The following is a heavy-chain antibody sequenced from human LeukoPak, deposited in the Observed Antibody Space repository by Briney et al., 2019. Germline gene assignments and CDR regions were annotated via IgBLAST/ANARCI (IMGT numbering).Heavy chain of an antibody. Sequence: GGSLRLSCAASGFTFDDYAMHWVRQAPGEGLEWVSRISWHSDHIVYADSVKGRFTISRDNAKNSLYLQMNSLRVEDTAVYYCAKEGRSLQTYWGQGTLVTVSS. J-gene: IGHJ4*02. V-gene: IGHV3-9*01. CDR1: GFTFDDYA. D-gene: IGHD5-24*01. CDR2: ISWHSDHI. CDR3: AKEGRSLQTY.